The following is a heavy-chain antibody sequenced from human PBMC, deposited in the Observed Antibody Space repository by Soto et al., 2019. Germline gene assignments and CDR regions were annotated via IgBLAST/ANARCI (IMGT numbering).Heavy chain of an antibody. CDR2: IRSKAYGGTT. CDR1: GFTFGDYA. CDR3: TGGDSSSSFPATNDY. V-gene: IGHV3-49*03. D-gene: IGHD6-6*01. J-gene: IGHJ4*02. Sequence: GGSLRLSCTASGFTFGDYAMSWFRQAPGKGLEWVGFIRSKAYGGTTEYAASVKGRFTISRDDSKSIAYLQMNSLKTEDTAVYYCTGGDSSSSFPATNDYWGQGTLVTVSS.